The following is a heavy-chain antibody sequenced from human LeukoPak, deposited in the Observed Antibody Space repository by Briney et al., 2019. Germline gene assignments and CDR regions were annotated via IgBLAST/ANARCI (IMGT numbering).Heavy chain of an antibody. CDR2: IYTSGST. D-gene: IGHD1-26*01. CDR1: GGSISSGSYY. Sequence: SETLSLTCTVFGGSISSGSYYWSWIRQPAGKGLEWIGRIYTSGSTNYNPSLKSRVTISVDTSKNQFSLKLSSVTAADTAVYYCARAGRLVGATILDYWGQGTLVTVSS. V-gene: IGHV4-61*02. CDR3: ARAGRLVGATILDY. J-gene: IGHJ4*02.